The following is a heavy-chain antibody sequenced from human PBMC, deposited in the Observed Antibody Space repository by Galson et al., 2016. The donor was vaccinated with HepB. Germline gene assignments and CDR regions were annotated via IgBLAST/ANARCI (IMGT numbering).Heavy chain of an antibody. CDR1: GGSISSGGYH. V-gene: IGHV4-31*03. CDR2: IFYSGST. D-gene: IGHD3-10*01. CDR3: ARGSHYYWSGSYCHWFDP. Sequence: TLSLTCTVSGGSISSGGYHWSWIRQHPGKGLEWIGYIFYSGSTYYNPSLKSRLSISVDTSKNQFSLKLSSVTAADTAMYYCARGSHYYWSGSYCHWFDPWGQGTLVTVSS. J-gene: IGHJ5*02.